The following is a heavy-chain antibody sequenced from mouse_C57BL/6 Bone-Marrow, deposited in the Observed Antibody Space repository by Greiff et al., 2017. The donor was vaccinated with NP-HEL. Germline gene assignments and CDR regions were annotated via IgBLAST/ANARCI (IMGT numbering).Heavy chain of an antibody. V-gene: IGHV2-2*01. CDR3: ARTRGSSSYAMDY. Sequence: VHLVESGPGLVQPSQSLSITCTVSGFSLTSYGVHWVRQSPGKGLEWLGVIWRGGSTDYNAAFISRLSISKDNSKSQVFFKMNSLQADDTAIYYCARTRGSSSYAMDYWGQGTSVTVSS. D-gene: IGHD1-1*01. CDR2: IWRGGST. J-gene: IGHJ4*01. CDR1: GFSLTSYG.